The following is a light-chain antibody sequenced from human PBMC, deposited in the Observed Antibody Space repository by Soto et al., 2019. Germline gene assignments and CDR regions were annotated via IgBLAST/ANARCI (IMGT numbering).Light chain of an antibody. CDR3: QQYHNWPLT. CDR1: QSVSGH. CDR2: DAS. J-gene: IGKJ4*01. V-gene: IGKV3-15*01. Sequence: EIVLTQSPATLSVSPGERATLSCRASQSVSGHLDWYQQKPGQAPRLLIYDASTRATGIPARFSGSGSGAEFTLTISSLQSEDFAVYYCQQYHNWPLTFGG.